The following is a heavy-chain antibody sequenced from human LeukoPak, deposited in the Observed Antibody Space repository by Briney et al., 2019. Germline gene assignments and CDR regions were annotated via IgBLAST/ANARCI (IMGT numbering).Heavy chain of an antibody. CDR3: ARVAYDSSGYYSIFQY. V-gene: IGHV3-21*01. D-gene: IGHD3-22*01. Sequence: GSLRLSCAASGFTFSSYSMNWVRQAPGKGLEWVSSISSSSSYIYYADSVKGRFTISRDNAKNSLYLQMNSLRAEDTAVYYCARVAYDSSGYYSIFQYWGQGTLVTVSS. CDR2: ISSSSSYI. CDR1: GFTFSSYS. J-gene: IGHJ1*01.